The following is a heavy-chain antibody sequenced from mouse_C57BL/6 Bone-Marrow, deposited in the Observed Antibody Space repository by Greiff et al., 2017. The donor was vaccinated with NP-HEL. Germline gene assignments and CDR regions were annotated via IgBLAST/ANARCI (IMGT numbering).Heavy chain of an antibody. CDR1: GYTFTSYW. V-gene: IGHV1-50*01. Sequence: QVQLQQPGAELVKPGASVKLSCKASGYTFTSYWMQWVKQRPGQGLEWIGEIDPSDSYTNYNQKFKGKATLTVDTSSSTAYMQLSSLTSEDSAVYYCAREGYYGSSYAVYAMDYWGQGTSVTVSS. J-gene: IGHJ4*01. CDR3: AREGYYGSSYAVYAMDY. D-gene: IGHD1-1*01. CDR2: IDPSDSYT.